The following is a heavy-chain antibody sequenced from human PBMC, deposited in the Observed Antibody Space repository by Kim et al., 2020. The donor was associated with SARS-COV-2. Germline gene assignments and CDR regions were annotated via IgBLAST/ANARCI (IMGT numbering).Heavy chain of an antibody. CDR3: ARGRGLLVVVTAWYFDI. V-gene: IGHV4-34*01. CDR1: GGSFSGYY. CDR2: INHSGST. J-gene: IGHJ3*02. D-gene: IGHD2-21*02. Sequence: SETLSLTCAVYGGSFSGYYWSWVRQPPGKGLEWIGEINHSGSTNYNPSLKSRVTISVDTSKNQFSLKLSTVTAADTAVYYCARGRGLLVVVTAWYFDIWG.